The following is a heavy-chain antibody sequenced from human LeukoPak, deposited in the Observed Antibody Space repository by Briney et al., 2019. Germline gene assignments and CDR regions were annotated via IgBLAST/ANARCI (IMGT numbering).Heavy chain of an antibody. CDR1: GFTFRRYW. D-gene: IGHD3-9*01. J-gene: IGHJ4*02. V-gene: IGHV3-7*01. CDR2: IKQDESEK. CDR3: ARAITYYELFTGYSREYYFDD. Sequence: GGSLRLSCAASGFTFRRYWMSWVRQAPGKGLEWVANIKQDESEKYYVDSVKGRFTISRDNAKNSLYLQMNSLRAEDTAVYYCARAITYYELFTGYSREYYFDDWGQGILVTVSS.